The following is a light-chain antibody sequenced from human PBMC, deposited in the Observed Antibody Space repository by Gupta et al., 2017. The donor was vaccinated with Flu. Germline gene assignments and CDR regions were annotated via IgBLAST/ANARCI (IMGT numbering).Light chain of an antibody. V-gene: IGKV1-9*01. J-gene: IGKJ2*01. Sequence: DIQLTQSPSFVSASVGDRVTITCRASQGISTYLAWYQQKPGKVPKLLIFAASTLQSGVPPRFSGSGSGTEFILTISSLQPEDFASYYRQQLNGHPYNFGQGTKLEI. CDR3: QQLNGHPYN. CDR2: AAS. CDR1: QGISTY.